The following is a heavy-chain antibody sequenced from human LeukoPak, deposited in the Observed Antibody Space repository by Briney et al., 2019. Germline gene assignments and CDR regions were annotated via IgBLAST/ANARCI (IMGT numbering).Heavy chain of an antibody. J-gene: IGHJ4*02. CDR3: VRENHGSFDY. CDR2: ISSSSTYI. D-gene: IGHD1-14*01. Sequence: GGSLRLSCAASGFTFNIYAMSWVRQAPGKGLEWVSCISSSSTYIFYADSVRGRFAISRDNAKNSLYLQMNSLRADDTAVYYCVRENHGSFDYWGQGSLVTVSS. CDR1: GFTFNIYA. V-gene: IGHV3-21*01.